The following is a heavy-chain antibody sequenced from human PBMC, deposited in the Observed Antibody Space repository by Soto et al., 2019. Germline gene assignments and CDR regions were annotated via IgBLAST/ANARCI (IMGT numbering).Heavy chain of an antibody. CDR2: INHGGST. Sequence: QVQLKQWGAGLLKPSETLSLTCAVYGGSFSGYYLNWIRQPPGKGLEWIGEINHGGSTNYNPSLKSRVTISADMSKNQFSLKVNSVTAADTAVYYCARTGRWQDLLNLGPFYYMGVWGEGTPVTVSS. CDR3: ARTGRWQDLLNLGPFYYMGV. J-gene: IGHJ6*03. D-gene: IGHD2-15*01. CDR1: GGSFSGYY. V-gene: IGHV4-34*01.